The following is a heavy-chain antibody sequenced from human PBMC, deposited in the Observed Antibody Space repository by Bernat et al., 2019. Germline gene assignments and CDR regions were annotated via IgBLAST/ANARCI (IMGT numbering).Heavy chain of an antibody. J-gene: IGHJ3*02. CDR2: FDPEDGET. CDR3: ATPSGYSSSWTDAFDI. D-gene: IGHD6-6*01. V-gene: IGHV1-24*01. CDR1: GYTLTELS. Sequence: QVQLVQSGAEVKKPGASVKVSCKVSGYTLTELSMHWVRQAPGKGLEWMGGFDPEDGETIYAQKFQGRVTMTEDTSTDPAYMELRSLRSEDTAVYYCATPSGYSSSWTDAFDIWGQGTMVTVSS.